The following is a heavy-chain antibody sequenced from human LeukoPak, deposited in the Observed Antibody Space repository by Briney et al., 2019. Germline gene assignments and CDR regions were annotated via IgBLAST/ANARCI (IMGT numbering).Heavy chain of an antibody. J-gene: IGHJ4*02. D-gene: IGHD3-10*01. Sequence: SETLSLTCAVYGGSFSGYYWSWIRQPPGKGLEWIGEINHSGSTNYNPSLKSRVTISVDTSKNQFSLKLSSVTAADTAMYYCARGGPRLVRGVPLNYWGQGTLVTVSS. CDR2: INHSGST. CDR1: GGSFSGYY. CDR3: ARGGPRLVRGVPLNY. V-gene: IGHV4-34*01.